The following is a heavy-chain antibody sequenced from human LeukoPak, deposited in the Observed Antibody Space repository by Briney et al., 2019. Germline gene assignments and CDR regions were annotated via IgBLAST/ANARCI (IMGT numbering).Heavy chain of an antibody. V-gene: IGHV1-24*01. D-gene: IGHD2-2*01. CDR1: GYTLTELS. CDR3: ATGGYCSSTSCYEY. Sequence: GASVKVSCKVSGYTLTELSMHWVRQAPGKGLEWMGGFDPEDGETIYAQKFQGRVTMTEDTSTDTAYMELSGLRSEDTAVYYCATGGYCSSTSCYEYWGQGTLVTVSS. CDR2: FDPEDGET. J-gene: IGHJ4*02.